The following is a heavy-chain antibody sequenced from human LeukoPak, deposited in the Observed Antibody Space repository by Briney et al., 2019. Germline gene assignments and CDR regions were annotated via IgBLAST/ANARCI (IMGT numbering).Heavy chain of an antibody. D-gene: IGHD2-15*01. CDR2: INYTGST. J-gene: IGHJ5*02. CDR1: GGSFSGFY. CDR3: ARDRGCSGGSCYSRAARYNWFDP. V-gene: IGHV4-34*01. Sequence: KPSDTLSLTCAVYGGSFSGFYWSWIRHVPGKGLEWIGEINYTGSTSYNPSLKSRVTISVDTSKNQFSLKLSSVTAADTAVYYCARDRGCSGGSCYSRAARYNWFDPWGQGTLVTVSS.